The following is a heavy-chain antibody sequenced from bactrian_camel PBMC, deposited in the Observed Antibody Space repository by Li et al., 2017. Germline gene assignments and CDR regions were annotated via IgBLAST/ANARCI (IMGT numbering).Heavy chain of an antibody. J-gene: IGHJ4*01. CDR2: INGGASVT. CDR3: AREDRLHYDY. D-gene: IGHD1*01. V-gene: IGHV3S31*01. Sequence: PLVESGGDLVQPGGSLTLSCKASGFTFNGYAMTWVRRSPGKGLEWVSAINGGASVTYYDDSVKGRFTVSRANAKNTLYLRLNALKTEDTGIYYCAREDRLHYDYWGQGTQVTVS. CDR1: GFTFNGYA.